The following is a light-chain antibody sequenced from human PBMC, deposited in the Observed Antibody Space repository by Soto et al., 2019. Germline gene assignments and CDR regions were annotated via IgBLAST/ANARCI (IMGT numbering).Light chain of an antibody. CDR3: QQYGDSPRT. CDR1: QSVSRNY. V-gene: IGKV3-20*01. Sequence: EIVLTQSPGTLSLSPGERATLSCRASQSVSRNYLAWYQQRPGQAPRLLIYDAFNRATGIPDRFSGRGSGTEFTLTISRLEPEDFAVYSCQQYGDSPRTFSQGTKVEIK. CDR2: DAF. J-gene: IGKJ1*01.